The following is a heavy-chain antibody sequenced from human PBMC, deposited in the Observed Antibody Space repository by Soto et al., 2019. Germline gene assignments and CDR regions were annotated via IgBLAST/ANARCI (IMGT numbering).Heavy chain of an antibody. CDR1: GFTFSSYA. CDR2: ISYDGSNK. CDR3: ARDRLPYYYDSSGWAFAI. Sequence: GGSLRLSCAASGFTFSSYAMHWVRQAPGKGLEWVAVISYDGSNKYYADSVKGRFTISRDNSKNTLYLQMNSLRAEDTAVYYCARDRLPYYYDSSGWAFAIWGQGTMVTVSS. J-gene: IGHJ3*02. D-gene: IGHD3-22*01. V-gene: IGHV3-30-3*01.